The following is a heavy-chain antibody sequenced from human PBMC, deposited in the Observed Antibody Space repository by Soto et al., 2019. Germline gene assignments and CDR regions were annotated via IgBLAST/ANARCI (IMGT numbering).Heavy chain of an antibody. D-gene: IGHD5-18*01. Sequence: PAGSLRLSCAASGFTFSSYAMHWVRQAPGKGLEWVAVISYDGSNKYYADSVKGRFTISRVNSKNTLYLQMNSLRAEDTALYYCARYNYDYSTDYWGQGTLVTVSS. CDR1: GFTFSSYA. CDR2: ISYDGSNK. CDR3: ARYNYDYSTDY. V-gene: IGHV3-30-3*01. J-gene: IGHJ4*02.